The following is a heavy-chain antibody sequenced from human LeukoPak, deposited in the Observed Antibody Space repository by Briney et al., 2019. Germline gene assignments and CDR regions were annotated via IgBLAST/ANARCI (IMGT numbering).Heavy chain of an antibody. CDR2: IAYDGSNK. Sequence: PGGSLRLSCTASGFTFDRYAMHWLRQAPGKGLEWVAVIAYDGSNKYSADSLKGQGRFTISRDNSKNTLFLEMNSLRPEDTAVYYCAKYAAAGAYDRHSEIDSWGQGTLVTVSS. J-gene: IGHJ4*02. V-gene: IGHV3-30*18. CDR3: AKYAAAGAYDRHSEIDS. CDR1: GFTFDRYA. D-gene: IGHD3-22*01.